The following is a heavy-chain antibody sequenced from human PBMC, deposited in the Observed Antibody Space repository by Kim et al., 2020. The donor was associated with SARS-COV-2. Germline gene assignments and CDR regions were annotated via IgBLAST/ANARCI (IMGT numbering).Heavy chain of an antibody. J-gene: IGHJ4*02. CDR3: ARDLGSYYYDSSGYPDY. D-gene: IGHD3-22*01. V-gene: IGHV1-46*01. Sequence: ASVKVSCKASGYTFTSYYMHWVRQAPGQGLEWMGIINPSGGSTSYAQKFQGRVTMTRDTSTSTVYMELSSLRSEDTAVYYCARDLGSYYYDSSGYPDYWGQGTLVTVSS. CDR1: GYTFTSYY. CDR2: INPSGGST.